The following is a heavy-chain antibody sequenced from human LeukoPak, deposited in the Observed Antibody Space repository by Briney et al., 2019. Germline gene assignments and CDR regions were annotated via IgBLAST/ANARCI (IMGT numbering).Heavy chain of an antibody. CDR3: ARGGGRGPKGNWFDP. D-gene: IGHD2-15*01. Sequence: ASVKVSCKASGGTFSSYAISWVRQAPGQGLEWMGRIIPILGIANYAQKFQGRVTITADKSTSTAYMELSSLRSEDTAVYYCARGGGRGPKGNWFDPWGQGTLVTVSS. CDR2: IIPILGIA. V-gene: IGHV1-69*04. J-gene: IGHJ5*02. CDR1: GGTFSSYA.